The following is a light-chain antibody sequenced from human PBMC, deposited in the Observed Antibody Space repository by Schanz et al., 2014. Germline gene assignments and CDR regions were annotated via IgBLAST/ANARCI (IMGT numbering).Light chain of an antibody. CDR1: NSNIGAGYD. CDR3: SSYTSSSTLNVV. CDR2: GNS. V-gene: IGLV1-40*01. Sequence: QSVLTQPPSVSGAPGQRVTIYCTGSNSNIGAGYDVHWYQQLPGTAPKLLIFGNSNRPSGVPDRFSGSKSGNTASLTISGLQAEDEADYYCSSYTSSSTLNVVFGGGTKLTVL. J-gene: IGLJ2*01.